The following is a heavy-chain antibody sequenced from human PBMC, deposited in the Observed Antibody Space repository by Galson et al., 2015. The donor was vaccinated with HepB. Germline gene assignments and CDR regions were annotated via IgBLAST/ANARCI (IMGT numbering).Heavy chain of an antibody. CDR2: FDPEDGET. D-gene: IGHD3-10*01. Sequence: SVKVSCKVSGYTLTELPMHWVRQAPGKGLEWMGGFDPEDGETIYAQKFQGRVTMTEDTSTDTAYMELSSLRSEDTAVYYCATPPPYYYGSGSRVFDYWGQGTLVTVSS. CDR3: ATPPPYYYGSGSRVFDY. J-gene: IGHJ4*02. V-gene: IGHV1-24*01. CDR1: GYTLTELP.